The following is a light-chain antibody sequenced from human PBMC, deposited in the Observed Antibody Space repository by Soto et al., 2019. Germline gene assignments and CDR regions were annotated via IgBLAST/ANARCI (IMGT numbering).Light chain of an antibody. J-gene: IGKJ1*01. V-gene: IGKV3-20*01. CDR3: QEYGSTRT. CDR1: QSVSGSY. Sequence: EIVLTQSPGTLSLSPGERATLSCRASQSVSGSYLAWYQQKPGQAPRLLIYGASSRATGIPDRFSGSGSGTDFTLTISRLESEDSAVYYCQEYGSTRTFVQGTKVEIK. CDR2: GAS.